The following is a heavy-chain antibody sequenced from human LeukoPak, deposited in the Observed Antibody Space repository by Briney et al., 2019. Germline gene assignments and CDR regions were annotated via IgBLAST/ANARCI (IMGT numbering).Heavy chain of an antibody. CDR3: AKQYSSSWSEPNHDAFDI. V-gene: IGHV3-48*03. Sequence: PGGSLRLSCAASGFTFSSYEMNWVRQAPGKGLEWVSYISSSGSTIYYADSVKGRFTISRDNAKNSLYLQMNSLRAEDTAVYYCAKQYSSSWSEPNHDAFDIWGQGTMVTVSS. CDR1: GFTFSSYE. CDR2: ISSSGSTI. J-gene: IGHJ3*02. D-gene: IGHD6-13*01.